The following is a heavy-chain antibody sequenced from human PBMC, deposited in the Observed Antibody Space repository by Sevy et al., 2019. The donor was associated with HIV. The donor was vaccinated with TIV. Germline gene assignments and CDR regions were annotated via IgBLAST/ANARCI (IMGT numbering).Heavy chain of an antibody. CDR3: ARVKGAYCFGYYGMDV. J-gene: IGHJ6*02. Sequence: GGSLRLSCAASGFTFSRYAMHWVRQAPGKGLEWVAVISYDGSTKYYTDSVKGRFTISRDNSKNTLYLQMNSLKVEDTAVYYCARVKGAYCFGYYGMDVWGQGTTVTVSS. V-gene: IGHV3-30-3*01. CDR2: ISYDGSTK. CDR1: GFTFSRYA. D-gene: IGHD2-21*02.